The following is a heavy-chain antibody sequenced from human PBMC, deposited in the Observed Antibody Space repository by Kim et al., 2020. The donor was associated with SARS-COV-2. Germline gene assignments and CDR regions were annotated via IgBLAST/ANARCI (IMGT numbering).Heavy chain of an antibody. V-gene: IGHV3-30-3*01. CDR1: GFTFSSYA. CDR3: ARDGYCSSTSCFHYYYG. J-gene: IGHJ6*01. CDR2: ISYDGSNK. D-gene: IGHD2-2*01. Sequence: GGSLRLSCAASGFTFSSYAMHWVRQAPGKGLEWVAVISYDGSNKYYADSVKGRFTISRDNSKNTLYLQMNSLRAEDTAVYYCARDGYCSSTSCFHYYYG.